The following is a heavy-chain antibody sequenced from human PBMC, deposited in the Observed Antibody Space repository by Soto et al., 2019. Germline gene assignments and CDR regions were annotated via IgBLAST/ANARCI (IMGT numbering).Heavy chain of an antibody. V-gene: IGHV1-18*04. Sequence: ASVKVSCKASGYTFTSYGISWVRQAPGQGLEWMGWISAYNGNTNYAQKLQGRVTMTIDTSTSTAYMELRSLRSDDTAVYYCARDMYSSSSFWFDPWGQGTLVTVSS. J-gene: IGHJ5*02. CDR3: ARDMYSSSSFWFDP. CDR2: ISAYNGNT. CDR1: GYTFTSYG. D-gene: IGHD6-6*01.